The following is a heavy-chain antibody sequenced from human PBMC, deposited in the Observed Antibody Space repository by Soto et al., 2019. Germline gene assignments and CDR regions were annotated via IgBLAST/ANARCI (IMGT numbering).Heavy chain of an antibody. Sequence: PGGSLRLSCAASGFTFSTYVIHWVRQAPGKGLEWVAAISHDGSDKYYRDSVRGRFTISRDNSKNTLNLQMNTLRPEDTAMYYCARGIRGSGGMDVWGQGTTVTVSS. J-gene: IGHJ6*02. CDR1: GFTFSTYV. D-gene: IGHD3-10*01. CDR2: ISHDGSDK. V-gene: IGHV3-30-3*01. CDR3: ARGIRGSGGMDV.